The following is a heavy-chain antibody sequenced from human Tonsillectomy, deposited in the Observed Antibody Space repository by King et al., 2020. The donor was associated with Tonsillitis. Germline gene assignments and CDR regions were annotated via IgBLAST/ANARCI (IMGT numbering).Heavy chain of an antibody. D-gene: IGHD6-19*01. V-gene: IGHV3-23*04. CDR2: ISGSGDTP. CDR1: GFTFSNNA. Sequence: VQLVESGGGLGQPGGSLRLACAASGFTFSNNAMSWVRQAPGKGLEWVSSISGSGDTPFNADSVKGRFTISRDNSKNTLYWQMNSLRAEDTAVYYCAKVTIAVARFDPWGQGTLVTVSS. CDR3: AKVTIAVARFDP. J-gene: IGHJ5*02.